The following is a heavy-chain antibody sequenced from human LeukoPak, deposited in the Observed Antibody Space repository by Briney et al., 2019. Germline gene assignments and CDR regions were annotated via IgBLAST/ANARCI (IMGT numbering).Heavy chain of an antibody. V-gene: IGHV3-7*03. J-gene: IGHJ4*02. Sequence: GGSLRLSCAASGFTFSSYDMHWVRQAPGKGLEWVANIKEDGSKKNYVDSVKGRFTISRDNTKNSLYLQMTSLRAEDTAMYYCATPLDYHDNSGFHQGGDWGQGTLVTVSS. CDR1: GFTFSSYD. CDR3: ATPLDYHDNSGFHQGGD. CDR2: IKEDGSKK. D-gene: IGHD3-22*01.